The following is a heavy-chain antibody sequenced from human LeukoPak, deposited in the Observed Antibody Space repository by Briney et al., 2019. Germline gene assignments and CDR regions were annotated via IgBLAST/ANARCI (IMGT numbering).Heavy chain of an antibody. J-gene: IGHJ4*02. CDR1: GFTFSSYG. V-gene: IGHV3-30*18. CDR3: AKEDIVATIFDY. CDR2: ISYDGSNK. D-gene: IGHD5-12*01. Sequence: GGSLRLSCAASGFTFSSYGMHWVRQAPGKGLEWVAVISYDGSNKYYADSVKGRFTISRDNSKNTLYLQMNSLRAEDTAVYYCAKEDIVATIFDYWGQGTLVTVSS.